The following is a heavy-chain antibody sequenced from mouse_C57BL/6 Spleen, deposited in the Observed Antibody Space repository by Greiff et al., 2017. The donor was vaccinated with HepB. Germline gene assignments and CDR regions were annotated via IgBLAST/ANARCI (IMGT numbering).Heavy chain of an antibody. CDR3: ARIYGSQYYFDY. J-gene: IGHJ2*01. CDR2: INPSTGGT. Sequence: EVQLQQSGPELVKPGASVKISCKASGYSFTGYYMNWVKQSPEKSLEWIGEINPSTGGTTYNQKFKAKATLTVDKSSSTAYMQLKSLTSEDSAVYYCARIYGSQYYFDYWGQGTTLTVSS. V-gene: IGHV1-42*01. CDR1: GYSFTGYY. D-gene: IGHD2-2*01.